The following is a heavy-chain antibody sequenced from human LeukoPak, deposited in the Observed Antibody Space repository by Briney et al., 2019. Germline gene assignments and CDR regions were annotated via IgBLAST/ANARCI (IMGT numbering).Heavy chain of an antibody. CDR3: AKDLRLPIVRRAGTFDY. CDR1: GFTFSSYA. Sequence: PGGSLRLSCAASGFTFSSYAMSWVRQAPGKGLEWVSAISGSGGSTYYADSVKGRFTISRDNSKNTLYLQMNSLRAEDTAVYYCAKDLRLPIVRRAGTFDYWGQGTLVTVSS. CDR2: ISGSGGST. J-gene: IGHJ4*02. D-gene: IGHD2-8*01. V-gene: IGHV3-23*01.